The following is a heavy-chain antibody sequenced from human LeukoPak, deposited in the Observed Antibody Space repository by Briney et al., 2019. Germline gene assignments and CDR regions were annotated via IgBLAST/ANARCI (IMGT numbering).Heavy chain of an antibody. V-gene: IGHV3-64*01. J-gene: IGHJ6*03. CDR2: ISSNGGST. Sequence: GGSLRLSCAASGFTFSSYAMHWVRQAPGKGLEYVSAISSNGGSTYYANSVKGRFTISRDNSKNTLYLQMGSLRAEDTAVYYCARGRSGSYRTYYYYMDVWGKGTTVTISS. CDR1: GFTFSSYA. CDR3: ARGRSGSYRTYYYYMDV. D-gene: IGHD3-10*01.